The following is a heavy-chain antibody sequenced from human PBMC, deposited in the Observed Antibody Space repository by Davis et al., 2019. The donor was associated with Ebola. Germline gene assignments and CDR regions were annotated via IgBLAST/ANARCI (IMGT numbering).Heavy chain of an antibody. J-gene: IGHJ4*02. CDR2: LKSKVDGGTT. Sequence: PGGSLRLSCAASGFIFSNAWMSWVRQTPEKGLEWVGRLKSKVDGGTTDYAAPVKGRFTMSRDDSKNTLYLQMNSLKTEDTAVYYCTTDAPYYDFWRGTQWGQGTLVTVSS. V-gene: IGHV3-15*01. CDR3: TTDAPYYDFWRGTQ. D-gene: IGHD3-3*01. CDR1: GFIFSNAW.